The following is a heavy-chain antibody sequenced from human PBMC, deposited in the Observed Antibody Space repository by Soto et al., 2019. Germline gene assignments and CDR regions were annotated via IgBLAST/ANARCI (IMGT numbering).Heavy chain of an antibody. CDR2: INHSGST. CDR1: GGSFSGYY. CDR3: ARTFGIVGATAGHPGYGMDV. D-gene: IGHD1-26*01. V-gene: IGHV4-34*01. Sequence: SETLSLTCAVYGGSFSGYYWSWIRQPPGKGLEWIGEINHSGSTNYNPSLKSRVTISGATSKNQFSLKLSSVTAADTAVYYCARTFGIVGATAGHPGYGMDVWGQGTTVTVSS. J-gene: IGHJ6*02.